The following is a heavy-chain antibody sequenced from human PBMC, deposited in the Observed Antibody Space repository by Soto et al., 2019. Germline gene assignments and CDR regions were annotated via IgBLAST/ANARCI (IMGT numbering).Heavy chain of an antibody. CDR3: AKDESFYGDYPSLFDY. Sequence: QVQLVESGGGVVQPGRSLRLSCAASGFTFSSYGMHWVRQAPGKGLEWVAVISYDGSNKYYADSVKGRFTISRDKSKNTLYLQMHRLRAEDTAVYYCAKDESFYGDYPSLFDYWGQGTLVTVSS. V-gene: IGHV3-30*18. D-gene: IGHD4-17*01. CDR1: GFTFSSYG. J-gene: IGHJ4*02. CDR2: ISYDGSNK.